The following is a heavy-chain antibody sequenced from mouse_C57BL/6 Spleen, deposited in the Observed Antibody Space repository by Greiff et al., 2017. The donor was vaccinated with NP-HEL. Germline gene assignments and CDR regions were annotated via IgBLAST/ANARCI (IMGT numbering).Heavy chain of an antibody. CDR3: ATGWLSRVDAMDY. V-gene: IGHV14-3*01. CDR2: IDPANGNT. J-gene: IGHJ4*01. CDR1: GFNIKNTY. D-gene: IGHD2-3*01. Sequence: VQLKESVAELVRPGASVKLSCTASGFNIKNTYMHWVKQRPEQGLEWIGRIDPANGNTKYAPKFQGKATITADTSSNTAYLQLSSLTSEDTAIYYCATGWLSRVDAMDYWGQGTSVTVSS.